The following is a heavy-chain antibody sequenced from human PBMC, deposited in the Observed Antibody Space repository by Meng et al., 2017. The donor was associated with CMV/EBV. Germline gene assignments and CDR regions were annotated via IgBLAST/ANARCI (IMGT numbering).Heavy chain of an antibody. Sequence: SVNVSRKASVYTFTGYYMHWVRQAPGQGLEWMGLINPNSGGTNDAQKLHGRVTMTRDTSISTAYMELNRLRSDDTAVYDCARDGGRYCSSTSCYYGMDVWGQGTTVTVSS. CDR1: VYTFTGYY. V-gene: IGHV1-2*02. CDR3: ARDGGRYCSSTSCYYGMDV. CDR2: INPNSGGT. D-gene: IGHD2-2*01. J-gene: IGHJ6*02.